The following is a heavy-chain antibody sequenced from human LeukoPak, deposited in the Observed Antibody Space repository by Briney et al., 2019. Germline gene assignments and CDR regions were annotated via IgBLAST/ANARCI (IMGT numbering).Heavy chain of an antibody. CDR2: INHSGST. CDR1: GGSFSGYY. D-gene: IGHD1-26*01. CDR3: ARVVWSYYVTRAAFDI. Sequence: PSETLSLTCAVYGGSFSGYYWSWISQPPGKGLGWIGEINHSGSTNYNPSLKSRVTISVDTSKNQFSLKLSSVTAADTAVYYCARVVWSYYVTRAAFDIWGQGTMVTVSS. J-gene: IGHJ3*02. V-gene: IGHV4-34*01.